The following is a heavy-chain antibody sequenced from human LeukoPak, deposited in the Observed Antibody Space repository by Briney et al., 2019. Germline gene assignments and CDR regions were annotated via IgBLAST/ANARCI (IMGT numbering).Heavy chain of an antibody. D-gene: IGHD3-22*01. CDR2: IIPIFGTA. CDR1: GGTFISYA. CDR3: ARHSSGYYPFDY. V-gene: IGHV1-69*13. J-gene: IGHJ4*02. Sequence: GASVKVSCKASGGTFISYATSWVRQAPGQGLEWMGGIIPIFGTANYAQKFQGRVTITADESTSTAYMELSSLRSEDTAVYYCARHSSGYYPFDYWGQGTLVTVSS.